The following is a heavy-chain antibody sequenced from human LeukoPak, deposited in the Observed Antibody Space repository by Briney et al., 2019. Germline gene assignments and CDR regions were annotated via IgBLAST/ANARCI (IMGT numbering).Heavy chain of an antibody. J-gene: IGHJ4*02. CDR3: ARLYYDSSGYYQICYFDY. Sequence: PSETLSLTCTVSGGSISSSSYNWGWIRQPPGKGLEWIGSIYYSGSTYYNPSLKSRVTIYVDTSKNQFSLNLSSVTAADTAVYYCARLYYDSSGYYQICYFDYWGQGTLVTVSS. V-gene: IGHV4-39*01. D-gene: IGHD3-22*01. CDR2: IYYSGST. CDR1: GGSISSSSYN.